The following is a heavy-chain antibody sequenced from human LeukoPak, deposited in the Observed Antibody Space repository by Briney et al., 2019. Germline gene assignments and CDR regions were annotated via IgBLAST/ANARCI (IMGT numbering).Heavy chain of an antibody. CDR1: GGSISSSNW. CDR2: IYHSGST. V-gene: IGHV4-4*02. J-gene: IGHJ6*03. CDR3: AREDRYFDLYYYYYMDV. D-gene: IGHD3-9*01. Sequence: SETLSLTCAVSGGSISSSNWWNWVRQPPGKGLEWIGEIYHSGSTNYNPSLKSRVTISVDKSKNQFSLKLSSVTAADTAVYYCAREDRYFDLYYYYYMDVWGKGTTVTVSS.